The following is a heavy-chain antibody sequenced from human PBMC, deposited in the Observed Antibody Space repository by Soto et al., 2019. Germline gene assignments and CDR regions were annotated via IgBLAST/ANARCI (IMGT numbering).Heavy chain of an antibody. CDR1: GFTVSSNY. J-gene: IGHJ6*03. CDR3: ASDYGDYGDYYYMDV. CDR2: IYSGGST. Sequence: GGSLRLSCAASGFTVSSNYMSWVRQAPGKGLEWVSVIYSGGSTYYADSVKGRFTISRHNSKNTLYLQMNSLRAEDTAVYYCASDYGDYGDYYYMDVWGKGTTVTVSS. D-gene: IGHD4-17*01. V-gene: IGHV3-53*04.